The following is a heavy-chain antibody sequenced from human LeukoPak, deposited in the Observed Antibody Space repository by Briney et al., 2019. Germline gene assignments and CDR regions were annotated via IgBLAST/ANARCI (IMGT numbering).Heavy chain of an antibody. D-gene: IGHD2-8*01. V-gene: IGHV1-8*01. CDR2: MNPNSGNT. CDR3: ARVPSGILCYLDGMDV. Sequence: ASVKVSCKASGYTFTSYDINWVRQATGQGLEWMGWMNPNSGNTGYAQKFQGRVTMTRNTSISTAYMELSSLRSEDTAVYYCARVPSGILCYLDGMDVWGQGTTVTVSS. J-gene: IGHJ6*02. CDR1: GYTFTSYD.